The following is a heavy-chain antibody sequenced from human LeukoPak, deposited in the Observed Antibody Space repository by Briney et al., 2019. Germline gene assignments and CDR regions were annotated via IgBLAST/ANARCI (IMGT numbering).Heavy chain of an antibody. CDR1: GGSISSSSYY. V-gene: IGHV4-39*01. CDR2: NYYSGST. Sequence: KPSETPSPTCTVSGGSISSSSYYWGWIRQPPGKGLEWIGRNYYSGSTYYNPSLKSRVTISVDTSKNQFSLKLSSVTAADTAVYYCASTVTTLVYRFLTRGYWGQGTLVTVSS. CDR3: ASTVTTLVYRFLTRGY. J-gene: IGHJ4*02. D-gene: IGHD4-11*01.